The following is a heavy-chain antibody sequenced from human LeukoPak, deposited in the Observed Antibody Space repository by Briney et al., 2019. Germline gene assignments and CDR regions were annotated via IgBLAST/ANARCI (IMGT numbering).Heavy chain of an antibody. D-gene: IGHD6-13*01. V-gene: IGHV3-33*06. J-gene: IGHJ3*02. Sequence: PGRSLRLSCAASGFTFNSYGIHWVRQAPGKGLEWVAVIWYDGNNKYYADSVKGRFTISRDNSKNTLYLQMNSLRAEDTAVYYCAKVQAAAADDAFDIWGQGTMVTVSS. CDR3: AKVQAAAADDAFDI. CDR2: IWYDGNNK. CDR1: GFTFNSYG.